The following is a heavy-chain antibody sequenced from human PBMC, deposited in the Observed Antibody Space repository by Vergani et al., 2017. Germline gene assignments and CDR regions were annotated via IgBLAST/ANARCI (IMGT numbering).Heavy chain of an antibody. Sequence: QVQLVESGGGLVKPGRSLRLSCAASGFTFSSYGMHWVRQAPGKGLEWVSLISYDESDKFYTESVRGRFTISRDNAKNTVYLQMDSLTIEDTAVYFCAKGLGSTACHHCYPYFDFWGPGTLVTVSS. CDR1: GFTFSSYG. V-gene: IGHV3-30*18. CDR3: AKGLGSTACHHCYPYFDF. CDR2: ISYDESDK. D-gene: IGHD2-2*01. J-gene: IGHJ4*01.